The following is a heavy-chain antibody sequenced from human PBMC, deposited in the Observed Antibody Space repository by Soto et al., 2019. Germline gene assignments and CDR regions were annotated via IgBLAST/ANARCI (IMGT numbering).Heavy chain of an antibody. D-gene: IGHD3-9*01. CDR3: ARDLGLTGYYYYGIDV. CDR1: GGSISYYY. CDR2: IQYSGST. J-gene: IGHJ6*02. V-gene: IGHV4-59*01. Sequence: QVQLQESGPGLVKPSETLSLSCTVSGGSISYYYWSWIRQPPGKGLEWMGYIQYSGSTNYNPSLKSRVTISVDTSKNQFSLQLSSVTAADTAMYFCARDLGLTGYYYYGIDVWGRGTTVTVSS.